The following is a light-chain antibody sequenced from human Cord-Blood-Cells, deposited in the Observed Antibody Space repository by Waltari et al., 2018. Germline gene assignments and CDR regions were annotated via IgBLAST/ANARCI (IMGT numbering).Light chain of an antibody. Sequence: QSAMTQPASVSGSPGQSITISCTGTSSDVVSSNLVSWYQQHPGKAPKLMIYEGSKRPSGVSNRFSGSKSGNTASLTISGLQAEDEADYYCCSYAGSSTFYVFGTGTKVPVL. J-gene: IGLJ1*01. CDR2: EGS. CDR1: SSDVVSSNL. V-gene: IGLV2-23*03. CDR3: CSYAGSSTFYV.